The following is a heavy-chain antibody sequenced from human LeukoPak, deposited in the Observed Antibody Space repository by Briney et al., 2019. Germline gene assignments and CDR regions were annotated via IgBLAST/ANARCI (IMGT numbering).Heavy chain of an antibody. D-gene: IGHD5-24*01. V-gene: IGHV3-48*04. Sequence: RPGGSLRLSCAASGFTFSSYSMNWVRQAPGKGPEWLSYISSSGDTIYYADSVKGRFTISRDNAKNSVYLEMNSLRAEDTAVYYCARGLRRFVRVSDGFDYWGQGTLVTVSS. CDR3: ARGLRRFVRVSDGFDY. J-gene: IGHJ4*02. CDR1: GFTFSSYS. CDR2: ISSSGDTI.